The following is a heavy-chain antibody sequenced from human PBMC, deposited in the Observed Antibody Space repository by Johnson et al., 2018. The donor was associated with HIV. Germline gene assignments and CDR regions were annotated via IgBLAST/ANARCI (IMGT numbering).Heavy chain of an antibody. CDR1: GFTVSNNY. CDR2: ISGSGGST. V-gene: IGHV3-23*04. J-gene: IGHJ3*02. CDR3: ARRTVTALFDI. Sequence: VQLVESGGGLVQPGRSLRLSCTASGFTVSNNYMSWVRQAPGKGLEWVSAISGSGGSTYYADSVKGRFTISRDNSKNTLYLQLNSLRDEDTAVYYCARRTVTALFDIWGHGTLVTVSS. D-gene: IGHD4-17*01.